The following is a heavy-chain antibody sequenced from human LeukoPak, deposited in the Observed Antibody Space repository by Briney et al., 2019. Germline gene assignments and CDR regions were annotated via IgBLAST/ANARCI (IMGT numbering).Heavy chain of an antibody. D-gene: IGHD2-2*01. J-gene: IGHJ4*02. CDR2: IYHSGST. CDR3: ASRRYCSSTSCRDGDY. V-gene: IGHV4-38-2*01. Sequence: SETLSLTCAVSGYSISSGYYWGWIRQPPGKGLEWIGSIYHSGSTHYTPSLKSRFTISVDTSKNQFSLKLSSVTAAGTAVYYCASRRYCSSTSCRDGDYWGQGTLVTVSS. CDR1: GYSISSGYY.